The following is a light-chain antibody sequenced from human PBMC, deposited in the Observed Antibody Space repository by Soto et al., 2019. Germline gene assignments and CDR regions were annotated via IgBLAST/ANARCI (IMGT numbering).Light chain of an antibody. V-gene: IGKV4-1*01. J-gene: IGKJ2*01. CDR2: WAS. CDR3: QQYYSPPYT. Sequence: DIVMTQSPDSLAVSLGERATINCKSNQSVLYDSNNKNYLAWYQQKPGQPPKLLIHWASNRASAVPDRFSGSGSEADFTLTISSLQAEDVAVYYCQQYYSPPYTFGQGTKLEIK. CDR1: QSVLYDSNNKNY.